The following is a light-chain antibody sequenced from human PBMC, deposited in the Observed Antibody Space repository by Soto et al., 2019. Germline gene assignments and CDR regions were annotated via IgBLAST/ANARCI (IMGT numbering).Light chain of an antibody. Sequence: EIVWTQSPGTLSLSPGERATLSCRASQSVGSSYLAWYQQKPGQAPRLLIYDASSRATGIPDRFSGSGSGTDFTLTISRLEPEDFAVYYCQQYGGSPKTFGQGPRWIS. J-gene: IGKJ1*01. CDR3: QQYGGSPKT. V-gene: IGKV3-20*01. CDR1: QSVGSSY. CDR2: DAS.